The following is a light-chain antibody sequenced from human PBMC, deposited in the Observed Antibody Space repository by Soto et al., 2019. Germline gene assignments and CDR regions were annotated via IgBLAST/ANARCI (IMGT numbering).Light chain of an antibody. Sequence: DIQMTQSPSTLPASVGERVAITCRASQSISNWLAWYHQKPGTAPQLLIYHASNLESGVPSRFSGSGSGTEFSLTISSLQPDDFATYYCQQYTTYSFGQGTKVDIK. J-gene: IGKJ1*01. CDR2: HAS. CDR3: QQYTTYS. CDR1: QSISNW. V-gene: IGKV1-5*01.